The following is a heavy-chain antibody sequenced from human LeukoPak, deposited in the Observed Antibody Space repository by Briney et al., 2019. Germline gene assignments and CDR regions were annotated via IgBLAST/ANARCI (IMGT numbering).Heavy chain of an antibody. CDR1: GFTFSSYG. Sequence: GRSLRLSCAASGFTFSSYGMHWVRQAPGKGLEWVAVIWYDGSNKYYADSVKGRFTISRDNAKNSLYLQMNSLRAEDTAVYYCARKVTAPEVDAFDIWGQGTMVTVSS. D-gene: IGHD2-21*02. CDR2: IWYDGSNK. V-gene: IGHV3-33*01. J-gene: IGHJ3*02. CDR3: ARKVTAPEVDAFDI.